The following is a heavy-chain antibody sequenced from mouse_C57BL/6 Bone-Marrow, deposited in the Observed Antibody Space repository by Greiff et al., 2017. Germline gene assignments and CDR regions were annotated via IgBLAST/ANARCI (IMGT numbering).Heavy chain of an antibody. CDR1: GYTFTSYW. V-gene: IGHV1-55*01. D-gene: IGHD1-1*01. J-gene: IGHJ1*03. CDR3: AREHYYGSSTGYWYFDV. Sequence: QVQLQQPGAELVKPGASVKMSCKASGYTFTSYWITWVKQRPGQGLEWIGDIYPGSGSTNYNEKFKSEATLTVDTSSSTAYMQLSSRTSEDSAVYYCAREHYYGSSTGYWYFDVWGTGTTVTVSS. CDR2: IYPGSGST.